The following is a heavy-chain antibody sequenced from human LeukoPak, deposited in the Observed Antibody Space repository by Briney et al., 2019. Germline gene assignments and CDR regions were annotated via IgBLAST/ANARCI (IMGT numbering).Heavy chain of an antibody. V-gene: IGHV1-69*04. CDR1: GGTFSSYA. CDR2: IIPILGIA. Sequence: GASVKVSCKASGGTFSSYAISWVRQAPGQGLEWMGRIIPILGIADYAQKFQGRVTITADKSTSTAYMELSSLRSEDTAVYYCARHYYDSSGYYVWFDPWGQGTLVTVSS. J-gene: IGHJ5*02. D-gene: IGHD3-22*01. CDR3: ARHYYDSSGYYVWFDP.